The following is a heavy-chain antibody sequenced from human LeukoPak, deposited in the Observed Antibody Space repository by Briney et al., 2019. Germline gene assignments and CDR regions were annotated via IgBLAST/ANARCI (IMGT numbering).Heavy chain of an antibody. J-gene: IGHJ4*02. CDR1: GGSISSYY. CDR3: ARGGTYYYDSSGLFDY. CDR2: IYYSGST. V-gene: IGHV4-59*01. D-gene: IGHD3-22*01. Sequence: SETLSLTCTVSGGSISSYYWSWIRQRPGKGLEWIGYIYYSGSTNYNPSLKSRATISVDTSKNQFSLKLSSVTAADTAVYYCARGGTYYYDSSGLFDYWGQGTLVTVSS.